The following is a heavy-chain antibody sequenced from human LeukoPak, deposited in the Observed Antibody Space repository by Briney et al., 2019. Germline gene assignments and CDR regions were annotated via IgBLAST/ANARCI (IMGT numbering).Heavy chain of an antibody. Sequence: SETLSLTCTVSGGSISGYYWTWIRQPPGKGLEWIGYISYSGSTSSHPSLKSRVTISLDTSKNQFSLELTSVTAADTAVYYCVRGYSGYPYYLDYWGQGTLVTVSS. V-gene: IGHV4-59*08. CDR3: VRGYSGYPYYLDY. CDR1: GGSISGYY. D-gene: IGHD5-12*01. CDR2: ISYSGST. J-gene: IGHJ4*02.